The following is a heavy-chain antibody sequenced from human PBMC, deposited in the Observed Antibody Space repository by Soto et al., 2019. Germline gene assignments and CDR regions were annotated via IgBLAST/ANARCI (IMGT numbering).Heavy chain of an antibody. D-gene: IGHD2-15*01. J-gene: IGHJ4*01. CDR2: INPNSGDT. V-gene: IGHV1-2*02. CDR1: VFSVDTTYC. CDR3: GSPRSGPSPDVGH. Sequence: SVKVSCKASVFSVDTTYCIHWVRRAPGQGLEWMGSINPNSGDTNYAQNFQGRVTMTRDTSISTAYMEVSSLTSDDTAVYYCGSPRSGPSPDVGHWGHGTVVTVSS.